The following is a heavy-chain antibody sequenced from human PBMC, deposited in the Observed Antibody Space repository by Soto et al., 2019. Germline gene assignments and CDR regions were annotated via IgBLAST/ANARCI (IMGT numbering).Heavy chain of an antibody. Sequence: GGSLRLSCADSGFTFSSYAMSWVRQAPGKGLEWVSGISGSGGNTYYADSVKGRFTISRDNSKNTLYLQMNSLRAEDTAVYYCAKGIAAAGTSSWFDPWGQGTLVTVSS. CDR2: ISGSGGNT. CDR1: GFTFSSYA. J-gene: IGHJ5*02. D-gene: IGHD6-13*01. CDR3: AKGIAAAGTSSWFDP. V-gene: IGHV3-23*01.